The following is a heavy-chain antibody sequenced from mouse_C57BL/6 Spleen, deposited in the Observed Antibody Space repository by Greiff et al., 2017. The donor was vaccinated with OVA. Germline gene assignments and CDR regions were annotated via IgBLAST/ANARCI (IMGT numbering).Heavy chain of an antibody. CDR2: ISDGGSYT. V-gene: IGHV5-4*01. CDR1: GFTFSSYA. J-gene: IGHJ4*01. CDR3: ARDGNAYAMDY. D-gene: IGHD2-1*01. Sequence: EVKLVESGGGLVKPGGSLKLSCAASGFTFSSYAMSWVRQTPEQRLEWVATISDGGSYTYYPDNVKGRFTISRDNAKNNLYLQMSHLKSEDTAMYYCARDGNAYAMDYWGQGTSVTVSS.